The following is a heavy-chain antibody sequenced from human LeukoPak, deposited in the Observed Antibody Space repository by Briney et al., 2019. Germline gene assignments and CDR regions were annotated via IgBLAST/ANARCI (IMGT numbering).Heavy chain of an antibody. Sequence: GGSLRLSCAASGFTFSDYYMTWIRQAPGKGLEWLSYISGTSSQTNYADSVKGRFTISRDNTENSLFLQMNSLRADDTAVYYCARVGLTTAAGTYDYWGQGTLVTVSS. V-gene: IGHV3-11*06. CDR3: ARVGLTTAAGTYDY. CDR2: ISGTSSQT. D-gene: IGHD6-13*01. J-gene: IGHJ4*02. CDR1: GFTFSDYY.